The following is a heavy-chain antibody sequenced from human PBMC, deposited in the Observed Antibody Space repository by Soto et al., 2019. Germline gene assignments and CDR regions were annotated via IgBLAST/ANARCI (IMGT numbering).Heavy chain of an antibody. D-gene: IGHD1-26*01. CDR1: GGSFSGYY. Sequence: QVQLQQWGAGLLKPSETLSLTCAVYGGSFSGYYWSWIRQPPGKGLEWIGEINHSGSTNYNPSLKSRVTISVDTSKNQFSLNLSSVTAADTAVYYCAILVGATTRFDYWGQGTLVTVSS. J-gene: IGHJ4*02. V-gene: IGHV4-34*01. CDR3: AILVGATTRFDY. CDR2: INHSGST.